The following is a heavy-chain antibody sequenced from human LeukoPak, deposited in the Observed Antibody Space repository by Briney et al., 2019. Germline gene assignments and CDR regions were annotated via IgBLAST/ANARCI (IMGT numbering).Heavy chain of an antibody. V-gene: IGHV4-39*01. Sequence: SETLSLTCTVSGGSISSSSYDWGWIRRPPGKGLEWIGSIYYSGSTYYNPSLKSRVTISVDTSKNQFSLKLSSVTAADTAVYYCARLLTGGDNWFDPWGQGTLVTVSS. J-gene: IGHJ5*02. D-gene: IGHD7-27*01. CDR2: IYYSGST. CDR3: ARLLTGGDNWFDP. CDR1: GGSISSSSYD.